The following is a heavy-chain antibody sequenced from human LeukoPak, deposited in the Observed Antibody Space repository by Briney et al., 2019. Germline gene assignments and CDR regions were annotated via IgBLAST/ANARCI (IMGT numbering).Heavy chain of an antibody. D-gene: IGHD5-18*01. J-gene: IGHJ5*01. Sequence: GGSLRLSCATSGFVFSKNGMHWVRQAPGKGLEWVAFIRHDESNKYYADSVKGRFTISRDNSKNTLSLQMNSLRPDDTAVYYCASVYSYGWFDYWGQGTLVAVSS. CDR1: GFVFSKNG. CDR3: ASVYSYGWFDY. CDR2: IRHDESNK. V-gene: IGHV3-30*02.